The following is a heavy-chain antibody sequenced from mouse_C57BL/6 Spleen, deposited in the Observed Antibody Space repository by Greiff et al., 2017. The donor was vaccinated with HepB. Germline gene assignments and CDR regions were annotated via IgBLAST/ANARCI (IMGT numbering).Heavy chain of an antibody. Sequence: VQLQESGTELVKPGASVKLSCKASGYTFTSYWMHWVKQRPGQGLEWIGNINPSNGGTNYNEKFKSKATLTVDKSSSTAYMQLSSLTSEDSAVYYCARGTGADWYFDVWGTGTTVTVSS. J-gene: IGHJ1*03. CDR2: INPSNGGT. CDR3: ARGTGADWYFDV. CDR1: GYTFTSYW. D-gene: IGHD4-1*01. V-gene: IGHV1-53*01.